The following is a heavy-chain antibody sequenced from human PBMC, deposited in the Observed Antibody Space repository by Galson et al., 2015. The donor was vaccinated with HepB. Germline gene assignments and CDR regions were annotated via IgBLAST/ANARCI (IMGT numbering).Heavy chain of an antibody. Sequence: SVKVSCKASGYTLTSYAMNWVRQAPGQGLEWMGWINTNTGNPTYAQGFTGRFVFSLDTSVSTAYLQISSLKAEDTAVYYCARGRRKTVPAAPYDWFDPWGQGTLVTVSS. J-gene: IGHJ5*02. V-gene: IGHV7-4-1*02. D-gene: IGHD2-2*01. CDR3: ARGRRKTVPAAPYDWFDP. CDR2: INTNTGNP. CDR1: GYTLTSYA.